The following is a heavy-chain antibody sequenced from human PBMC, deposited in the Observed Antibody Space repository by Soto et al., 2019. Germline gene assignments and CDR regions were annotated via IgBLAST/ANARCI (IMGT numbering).Heavy chain of an antibody. D-gene: IGHD6-19*01. CDR1: GFTFNTYW. CDR3: ARDQTVAGPTTFDY. CDR2: IDDTGSGT. Sequence: EVHLVESGGGLVQPGGSLRLSCAASGFTFNTYWMHWVRQTPGKGLEFVSRIDDTGSGTTYADSVKGRFTISRDNDKNKLYLQMNCLRAEYTAVYYCARDQTVAGPTTFDYCGQGTMVTVSS. V-gene: IGHV3-74*01. J-gene: IGHJ4*02.